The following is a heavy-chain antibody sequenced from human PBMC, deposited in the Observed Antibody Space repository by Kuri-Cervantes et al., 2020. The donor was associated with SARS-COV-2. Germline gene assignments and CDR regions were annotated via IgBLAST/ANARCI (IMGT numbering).Heavy chain of an antibody. J-gene: IGHJ3*02. CDR3: AREGTYAFDI. D-gene: IGHD1-1*01. Sequence: GESLKISCAASGFTFSSYWMSWVRQAPGKGLEWVAFIRYDGSNKYYADSVKGRFTISRDNSKNTLYLQMNSLRAEDTAVYYCAREGTYAFDIWGQGTMVTVSS. V-gene: IGHV3-33*08. CDR2: IRYDGSNK. CDR1: GFTFSSYW.